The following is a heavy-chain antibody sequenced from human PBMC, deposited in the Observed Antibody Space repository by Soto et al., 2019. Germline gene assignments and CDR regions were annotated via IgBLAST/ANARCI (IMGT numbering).Heavy chain of an antibody. CDR2: INSDGSST. J-gene: IGHJ5*02. CDR1: GFTFSSYW. Sequence: GGSLRLSCAASGFTFSSYWMHWVRQAPGKGLVWVSRINSDGSSTSYADSVKGRFTISRDNAKNTLYLQMNSLRAEDTAVYYCAGYCISTSCYLGFDPWGQGTLVTVSS. D-gene: IGHD2-2*01. CDR3: AGYCISTSCYLGFDP. V-gene: IGHV3-74*01.